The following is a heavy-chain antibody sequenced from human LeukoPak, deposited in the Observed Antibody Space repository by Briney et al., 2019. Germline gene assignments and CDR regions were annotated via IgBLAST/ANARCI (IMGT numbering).Heavy chain of an antibody. CDR2: ISFDGNKK. CDR3: ARDQGWYGRYADY. Sequence: GGSLRLSCAASGFTFSSYAIHWVRQAPGKGLEWVAIISFDGNKKYYADSVKGRFTISRDNSKNTLYLQMNSLRPEDTAVYYCARDQGWYGRYADYWGQGALVSVSS. J-gene: IGHJ4*02. CDR1: GFTFSSYA. D-gene: IGHD2-2*01. V-gene: IGHV3-30*04.